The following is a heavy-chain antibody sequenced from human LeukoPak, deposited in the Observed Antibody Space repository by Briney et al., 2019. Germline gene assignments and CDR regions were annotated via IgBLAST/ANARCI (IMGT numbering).Heavy chain of an antibody. Sequence: PGGSLRLSCAASGFTFSSYAMSWVRQAPGKGLEWVANIKQDGSEIYSGDSLKGRFTISRDNAKNSLYLQMNSLRGEDTAVYYCARAQGATNSWGQGTLVTVSS. CDR2: IKQDGSEI. J-gene: IGHJ4*02. CDR3: ARAQGATNS. CDR1: GFTFSSYA. V-gene: IGHV3-7*01. D-gene: IGHD5-24*01.